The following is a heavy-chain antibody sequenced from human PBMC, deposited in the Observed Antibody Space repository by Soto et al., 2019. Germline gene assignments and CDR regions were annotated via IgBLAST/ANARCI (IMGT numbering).Heavy chain of an antibody. CDR2: INAANGDT. V-gene: IGHV1-3*01. J-gene: IGHJ4*02. D-gene: IGHD3-10*01. Sequence: GASVKVSCKASGYTFTAYPMHLVLPPPGQRLEWMGWINAANGDTGYSQKFHDRVTFTRDTSATTVYMELSSLTSEDTAVYYCARKDYYGAGVYYFDHWGQGTLVTVSS. CDR3: ARKDYYGAGVYYFDH. CDR1: GYTFTAYP.